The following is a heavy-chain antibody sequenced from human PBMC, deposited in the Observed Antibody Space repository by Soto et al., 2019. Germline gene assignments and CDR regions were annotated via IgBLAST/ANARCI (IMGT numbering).Heavy chain of an antibody. D-gene: IGHD3-3*01. CDR1: GGTFSRNP. CDR2: IIPYLGTS. V-gene: IGHV1-69*01. J-gene: IGHJ5*02. CDR3: TRDRGFLEWSFQFDP. Sequence: QVQLVQSGAEVKKPGSSVKVSCKASGGTFSRNPIGWVRQAPGQGLEWMGGIIPYLGTSNYAQKFQGRITMTAHESTSTAYMELSSLTYEDTAVYYCTRDRGFLEWSFQFDPWGQGTLVTVSS.